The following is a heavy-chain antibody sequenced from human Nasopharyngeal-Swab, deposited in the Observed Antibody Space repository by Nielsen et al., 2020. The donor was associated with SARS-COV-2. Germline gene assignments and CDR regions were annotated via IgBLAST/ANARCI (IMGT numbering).Heavy chain of an antibody. J-gene: IGHJ4*02. Sequence: SETLSLTCTVSGGSISTYYWTWIRQPPGKSLEWIGYIYYSGSTDYNPSLKGRVTISVDTSKNQFSLKLNSVTAADTAVYYCARRETIVGSFDYWGQGTLVTVSS. CDR2: IYYSGST. V-gene: IGHV4-59*08. CDR3: ARRETIVGSFDY. CDR1: GGSISTYY. D-gene: IGHD1-26*01.